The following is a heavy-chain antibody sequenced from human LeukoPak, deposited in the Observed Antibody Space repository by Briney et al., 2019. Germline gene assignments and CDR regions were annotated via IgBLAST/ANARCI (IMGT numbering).Heavy chain of an antibody. CDR2: IIPIFGTA. Sequence: SVKVSCKAPGGTFSSYAISWVRQAPGQGLEWMGGIIPIFGTAIYAQKFQGRVTITTDESTSTAYMELSSLRSEDTAVYYCALEVGATQAFDIWGQGTMVTVSS. V-gene: IGHV1-69*05. CDR3: ALEVGATQAFDI. D-gene: IGHD1-26*01. J-gene: IGHJ3*02. CDR1: GGTFSSYA.